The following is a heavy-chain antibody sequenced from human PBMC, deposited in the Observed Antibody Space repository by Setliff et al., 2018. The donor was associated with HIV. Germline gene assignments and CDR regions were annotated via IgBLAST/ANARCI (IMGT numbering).Heavy chain of an antibody. V-gene: IGHV5-51*01. CDR3: ARRLGSGSYYKSDSYYYMDV. CDR1: GYRFTKYW. Sequence: GESLTISCKGSGYRFTKYWIAWVRQMPGKGLEWVGIIYPDDSDIRYSPSFQGQVTISADKSISTAYLQWSGLEASDSAIYYCARRLGSGSYYKSDSYYYMDVWGKGTTVTV. J-gene: IGHJ6*03. D-gene: IGHD3-10*01. CDR2: IYPDDSDI.